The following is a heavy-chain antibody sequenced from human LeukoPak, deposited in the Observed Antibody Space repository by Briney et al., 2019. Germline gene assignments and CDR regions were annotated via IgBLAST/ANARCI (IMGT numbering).Heavy chain of an antibody. Sequence: SGTLSLTCTVSGVYISSYYWSWIRQPPGKGLEWIGYIYYSGSTNYNPSLKSRVTISVDTSKNQFSLNLSSVTPADTAVYYCARGGRTATFDYWGQGALVTVSS. CDR2: IYYSGST. CDR1: GVYISSYY. V-gene: IGHV4-59*01. CDR3: ARGGRTATFDY. D-gene: IGHD2-21*02. J-gene: IGHJ4*02.